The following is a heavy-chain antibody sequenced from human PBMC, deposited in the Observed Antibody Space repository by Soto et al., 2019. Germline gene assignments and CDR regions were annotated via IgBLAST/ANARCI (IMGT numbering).Heavy chain of an antibody. J-gene: IGHJ5*02. Sequence: LSLTCTVSGGSISSGGYYWSWIRQHPGKGLEWIGYIYYTGSTYYNPSLKSRVTISVDTSKNQFSLKLSSVTAADTAVYYCARVSVGGYYKYNWFDPWGQGTLVTVSS. CDR3: ARVSVGGYYKYNWFDP. CDR1: GGSISSGGYY. V-gene: IGHV4-31*03. D-gene: IGHD3-3*01. CDR2: IYYTGST.